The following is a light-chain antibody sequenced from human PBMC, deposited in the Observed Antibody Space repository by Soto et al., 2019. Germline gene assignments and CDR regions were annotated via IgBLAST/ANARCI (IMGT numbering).Light chain of an antibody. J-gene: IGKJ1*01. CDR1: QSVSSN. V-gene: IGKV3-15*01. CDR2: GAS. Sequence: EIVMTQSPATLSVSPGERATLSCRASQSVSSNLAWYQQKPGQAPRLLIYGASTRATGIPARFSGSGSGTEFTLTISSLHAEDFAVYYCQQYKNWPTFGQGTKV. CDR3: QQYKNWPT.